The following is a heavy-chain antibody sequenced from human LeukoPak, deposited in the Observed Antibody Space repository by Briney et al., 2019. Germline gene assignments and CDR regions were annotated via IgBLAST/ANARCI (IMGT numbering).Heavy chain of an antibody. D-gene: IGHD3-22*01. V-gene: IGHV3-23*01. CDR2: ISGIGGST. Sequence: GRSLRLSCAASGFTFSSYAMSWVRQAPGKGLEWVSAISGIGGSTYYADSVKGRFTISRDNSKNTLYLQMNSLRAEDTAVYYCAKFRGYYDSSGVRTDYWGQGTLVTVSS. CDR1: GFTFSSYA. J-gene: IGHJ4*02. CDR3: AKFRGYYDSSGVRTDY.